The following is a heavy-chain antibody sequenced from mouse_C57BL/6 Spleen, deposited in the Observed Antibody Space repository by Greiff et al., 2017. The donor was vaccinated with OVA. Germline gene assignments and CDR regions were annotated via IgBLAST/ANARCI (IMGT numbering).Heavy chain of an antibody. CDR3: ARSPSITTAFDY. J-gene: IGHJ2*01. CDR1: GYTFTSYW. D-gene: IGHD1-1*01. V-gene: IGHV1-64*01. Sequence: QVQLQQPGAELVKPGASVKLSCKASGYTFTSYWMHWVKQRPGQGLEWIGMIHPNSGSTNYNEKFKSKATLTVDKSSSTAYMQLSSLTSEDSAVYYWARSPSITTAFDYWGQGTTLTVSS. CDR2: IHPNSGST.